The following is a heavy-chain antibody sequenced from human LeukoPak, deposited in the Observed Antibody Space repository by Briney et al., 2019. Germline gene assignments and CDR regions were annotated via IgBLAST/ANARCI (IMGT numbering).Heavy chain of an antibody. J-gene: IGHJ4*02. CDR1: GYTFTGYY. CDR3: ARDRGAYYYDSPGSY. CDR2: INPNSGGT. Sequence: ASVKVSCKASGYTFTGYYMHWVRQAPGQGLEWMGRINPNSGGTNYAQKFQGRVTMTRDTSISTAYMELSRLRSEDTAVYYCARDRGAYYYDSPGSYWGQGTLVTVSS. V-gene: IGHV1-2*06. D-gene: IGHD3-22*01.